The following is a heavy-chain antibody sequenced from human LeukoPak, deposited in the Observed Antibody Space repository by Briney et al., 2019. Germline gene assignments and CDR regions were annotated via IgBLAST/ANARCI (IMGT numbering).Heavy chain of an antibody. J-gene: IGHJ5*02. D-gene: IGHD6-13*01. CDR3: AKRIAAAGNKRFDP. V-gene: IGHV3-48*01. Sequence: GGSLRLSCAASGFTFSSYSMNWVRQAPGKGLEWVSFISSSTTTIYYADSVKGRFTISRDNAKNSLYLQMNSLRAEDTAVYYCAKRIAAAGNKRFDPWGQGTLVTVSS. CDR2: ISSSTTTI. CDR1: GFTFSSYS.